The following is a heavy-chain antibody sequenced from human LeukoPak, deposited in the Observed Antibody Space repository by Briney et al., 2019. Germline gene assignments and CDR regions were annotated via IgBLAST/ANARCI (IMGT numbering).Heavy chain of an antibody. CDR2: INQGGGVY. V-gene: IGHV3-7*01. D-gene: IGHD3-16*01. CDR1: GFLFSNYW. J-gene: IGHJ4*02. Sequence: GGSLSLSCAASGFLFSNYWMNWIRQPPGKGLEWVADINQGGGVYHYVDSVKGRFTISRDNARSSLYLQMNSLRAEDTAVYYCARDGEGDGGVTFDSWGQGTLVTVSS. CDR3: ARDGEGDGGVTFDS.